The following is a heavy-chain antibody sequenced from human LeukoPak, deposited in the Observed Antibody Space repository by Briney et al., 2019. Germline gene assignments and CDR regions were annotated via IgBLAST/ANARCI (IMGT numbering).Heavy chain of an antibody. J-gene: IGHJ4*02. V-gene: IGHV3-33*01. Sequence: GTSLRLSCAGSGFTFRNYAIHWVRQAPGKGMGWVAVIWYDGSEKNYAESVKGRLTLSRDNSKNTVYLQLDSLRAEDTAVYYCARDSSRKFDFWGQGTLVTVSS. CDR1: GFTFRNYA. CDR2: IWYDGSEK. D-gene: IGHD6-6*01. CDR3: ARDSSRKFDF.